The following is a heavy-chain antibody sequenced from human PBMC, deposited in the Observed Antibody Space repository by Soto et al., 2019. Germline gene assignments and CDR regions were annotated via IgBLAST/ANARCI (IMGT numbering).Heavy chain of an antibody. CDR2: IYSGGST. J-gene: IGHJ4*02. CDR3: ARGLGGLMVVVAVD. D-gene: IGHD2-15*01. Sequence: GGSLRLSCAASGFTVSSNYMSWVRQAPGKGLEWVSVIYSGGSTYYADSVKGRFTISRDNSKNTLYLQMNSLRAEDTAVYYCARGLGGLMVVVAVDWGQGTLVTVSS. CDR1: GFTVSSNY. V-gene: IGHV3-66*01.